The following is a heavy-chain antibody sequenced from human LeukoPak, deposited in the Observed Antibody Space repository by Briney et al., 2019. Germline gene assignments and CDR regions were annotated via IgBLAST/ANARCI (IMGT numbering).Heavy chain of an antibody. CDR1: GGSFSGYY. CDR2: INHSGST. J-gene: IGHJ4*02. Sequence: SETLSLTCAVYGGSFSGYYWSWIRQPPGKGLEWIGEINHSGSTNYNPSLKSRVTISVDTSKNQFSLKLSSVTAADTAVYYCARAIPYGDYVDYWGQGTLVTVSS. CDR3: ARAIPYGDYVDY. V-gene: IGHV4-34*01. D-gene: IGHD4-17*01.